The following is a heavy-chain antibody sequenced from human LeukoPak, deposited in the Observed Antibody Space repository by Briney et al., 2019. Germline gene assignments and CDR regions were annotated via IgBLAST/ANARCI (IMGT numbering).Heavy chain of an antibody. Sequence: GGSLRLSCAASGSPFSSYAMNWVRQAPGKGLEWVSVIAGSDGFTQYADSVKGRFTISRDNSKNTVYLQMNRLRVEDTALYYCVRTLDYWGQGTLVTVSS. CDR3: VRTLDY. J-gene: IGHJ4*02. CDR1: GSPFSSYA. D-gene: IGHD1/OR15-1a*01. V-gene: IGHV3-23*01. CDR2: IAGSDGFT.